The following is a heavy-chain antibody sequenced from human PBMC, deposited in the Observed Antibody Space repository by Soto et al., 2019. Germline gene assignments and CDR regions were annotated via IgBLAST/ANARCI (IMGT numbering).Heavy chain of an antibody. V-gene: IGHV6-1*01. D-gene: IGHD2-15*01. CDR1: GDSVSSNSAA. CDR3: AGDHMAGQTNRYVSYSWYFDY. Sequence: PSQTLSLTCAISGDSVSSNSAAWNWIRQSPSRGLEWLGRTYYRSKWYNDYAVSVKSRITINPDTSKNQFSLQLNSVTPEDTAVYYFAGDHMAGQTNRYVSYSWYFDYWGQGTLVTVSS. J-gene: IGHJ4*02. CDR2: TYYRSKWYN.